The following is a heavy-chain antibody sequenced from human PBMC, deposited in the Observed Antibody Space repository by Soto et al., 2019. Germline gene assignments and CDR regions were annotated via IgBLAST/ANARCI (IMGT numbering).Heavy chain of an antibody. J-gene: IGHJ3*02. CDR1: GYTFTSYG. CDR2: ISAYNGNT. CDR3: ARWDVESQGADDAFDI. V-gene: IGHV1-18*01. Sequence: ASVKVSCKASGYTFTSYGISWVRQAPGQGLEWMGWISAYNGNTNYAQKLQGRVTMTTDTSTSTAYMELRSLRSDDTAVYYSARWDVESQGADDAFDIWGQGTMVHVS. D-gene: IGHD1-26*01.